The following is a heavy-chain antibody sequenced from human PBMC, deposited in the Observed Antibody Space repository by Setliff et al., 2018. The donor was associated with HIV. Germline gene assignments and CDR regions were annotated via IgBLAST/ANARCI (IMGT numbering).Heavy chain of an antibody. V-gene: IGHV1-2*04. CDR3: ARDYLHVFDI. CDR2: INSATGGT. J-gene: IGHJ3*02. CDR1: GYTFTGNY. Sequence: ASVKVSCKASGYTFTGNYIHWVRQAPGQGLEWMAWINSATGGTNYAQNFQGWVTVTRDTSINTVYMELSSLKSDDTAVYYRARDYLHVFDIWGQGTMVTVSS.